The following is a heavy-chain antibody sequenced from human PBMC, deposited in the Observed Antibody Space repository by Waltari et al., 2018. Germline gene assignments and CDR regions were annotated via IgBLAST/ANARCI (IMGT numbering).Heavy chain of an antibody. V-gene: IGHV3-30*16. J-gene: IGHJ4*02. D-gene: IGHD3-10*01. CDR3: ARVPRGSIIPSLYYFDY. CDR1: GFNFSTYA. CDR2: ISYYGTYK. Sequence: QVQLVESGGAVVQPGRSLRLSCAASGFNFSTYAMHWVRQAPGKGLEWVAFISYYGTYKYYADSIRGRFTISRDNSKKTLFLQVNSLITDDTALYYCARVPRGSIIPSLYYFDYWGQGTLVTVSS.